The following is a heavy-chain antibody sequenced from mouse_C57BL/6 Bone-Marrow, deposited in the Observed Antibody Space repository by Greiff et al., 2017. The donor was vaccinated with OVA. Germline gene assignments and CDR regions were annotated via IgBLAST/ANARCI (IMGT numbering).Heavy chain of an antibody. V-gene: IGHV1-82*01. Sequence: QVQLQQSGPELVKPGASVKISCKASGYAFSSSWMNWVKQRPGKGLEWIGRIYPGDGDTNYNGKFKGKATLTADKSSSTAYMQLSSLTSEDSAVYFCARRGLTGSFDYWGQGTTLTVSS. CDR2: IYPGDGDT. D-gene: IGHD4-1*01. CDR1: GYAFSSSW. J-gene: IGHJ2*01. CDR3: ARRGLTGSFDY.